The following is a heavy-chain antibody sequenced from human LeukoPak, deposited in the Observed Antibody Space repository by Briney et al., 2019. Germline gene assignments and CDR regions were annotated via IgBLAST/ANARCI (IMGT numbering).Heavy chain of an antibody. Sequence: PSETLSLTCTVSGYSISSGYYWGWIRQPPGKGLEWIGSIYHSGSTYYNPSLKSRVTISVDTSKNQFSLNLSSVTAADTAVYFCARSYYASGSYIPFDYWGQGTLVTVSS. CDR3: ARSYYASGSYIPFDY. V-gene: IGHV4-38-2*02. D-gene: IGHD3-10*01. CDR1: GYSISSGYY. J-gene: IGHJ4*02. CDR2: IYHSGST.